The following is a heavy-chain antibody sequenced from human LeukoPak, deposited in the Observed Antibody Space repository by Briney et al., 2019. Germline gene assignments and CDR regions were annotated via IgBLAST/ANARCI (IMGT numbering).Heavy chain of an antibody. V-gene: IGHV3-7*01. CDR2: IKQDGSEK. J-gene: IGHJ4*02. CDR1: GFTFISSW. CDR3: ARVVPPLYYFDY. D-gene: IGHD3-10*01. Sequence: PGGSLRLSCAASGFTFISSWMSWVRQAPGKGLEWVANIKQDGSEKYYVDSVKGRFTISIDNAKNSLYLQMNSLRADDTAVYFCARVVPPLYYFDYWGQGTLVTVSS.